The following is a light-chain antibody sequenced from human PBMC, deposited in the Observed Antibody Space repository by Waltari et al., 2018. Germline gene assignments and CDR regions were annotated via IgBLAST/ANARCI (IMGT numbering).Light chain of an antibody. CDR1: QGVSTY. J-gene: IGKJ3*01. CDR2: ASS. Sequence: AIRMTQSPASLSASTGDRVTISCRASQGVSTYLAWYQQKPGKAPSLLIYASSTLESGVPSKFSGSGSGTDFTLTISSLQAEDVAVYYCQHYYSIPRTFGPGTKVDIK. V-gene: IGKV1-8*01. CDR3: QHYYSIPRT.